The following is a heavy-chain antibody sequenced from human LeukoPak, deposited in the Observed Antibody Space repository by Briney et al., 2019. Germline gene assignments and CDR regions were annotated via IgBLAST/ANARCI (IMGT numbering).Heavy chain of an antibody. Sequence: PARSLRLSCAASGFTFSTHAMHWVRQAPGMGLEWVAIISYEGTNKYYADSVRGRFTISRDNSNNTLYLQMNSLRAEDTAVYYCARGSGVEYNWFDPWGQGTLVTVSS. J-gene: IGHJ5*02. CDR2: ISYEGTNK. CDR3: ARGSGVEYNWFDP. CDR1: GFTFSTHA. D-gene: IGHD2-8*01. V-gene: IGHV3-30*01.